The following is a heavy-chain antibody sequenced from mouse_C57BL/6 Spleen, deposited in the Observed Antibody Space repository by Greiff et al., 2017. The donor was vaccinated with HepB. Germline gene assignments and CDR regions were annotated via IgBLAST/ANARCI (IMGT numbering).Heavy chain of an antibody. CDR3: ARSGYYGSSTTYYYAMDY. CDR2: IDPNSGGT. Sequence: VQLQQSGAELVKPGASVKLSCKASGYTFTSYWMHWVKQRPGRGLEWIGRIDPNSGGTKYNEKFKSKATLTVDKPSSTAYMQLSSLTSEDSAVYYCARSGYYGSSTTYYYAMDYWGQGTSVTVSS. V-gene: IGHV1-72*01. D-gene: IGHD1-1*01. J-gene: IGHJ4*01. CDR1: GYTFTSYW.